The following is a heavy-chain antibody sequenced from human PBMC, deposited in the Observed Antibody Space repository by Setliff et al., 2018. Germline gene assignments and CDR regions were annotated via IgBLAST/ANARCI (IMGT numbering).Heavy chain of an antibody. CDR1: GFTFSSYA. V-gene: IGHV3-23*01. D-gene: IGHD6-19*01. Sequence: LRLSCAASGFTFSSYAMTWVRQAPGEGLEWVSGISGYGSRTYYADSVKGRSTISRDNSQNTMYLQMNSLRAEDTAVYYCIRDTSGRDAFDIWGQGTMVT. CDR2: ISGYGSRT. J-gene: IGHJ3*02. CDR3: IRDTSGRDAFDI.